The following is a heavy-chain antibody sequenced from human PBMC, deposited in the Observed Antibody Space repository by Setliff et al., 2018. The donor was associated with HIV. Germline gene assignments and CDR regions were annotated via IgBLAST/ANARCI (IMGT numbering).Heavy chain of an antibody. CDR2: ISPNFGHT. V-gene: IGHV1-18*01. Sequence: ASVKVSCKASGYTFTTYGISWVRQAPGHGLEWMGWISPNFGHTKYAQRFLDRVTMTIDTATSRAYMELRSLRSDDTAVYFCAGLGSGWSDSYYYAMDIWGQGTTVTVS. CDR3: AGLGSGWSDSYYYAMDI. CDR1: GYTFTTYG. D-gene: IGHD6-19*01. J-gene: IGHJ6*02.